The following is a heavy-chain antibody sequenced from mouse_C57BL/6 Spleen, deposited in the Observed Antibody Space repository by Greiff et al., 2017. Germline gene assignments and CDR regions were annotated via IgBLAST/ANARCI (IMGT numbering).Heavy chain of an antibody. J-gene: IGHJ2*01. CDR3: ARGGTAQASFDY. Sequence: VQLQQPGAELVRPGTSVKLSCKASGYTFTSYWMHWVKQRPGQGLEWIGVIDPSDSYTNYNQKFKGKATLTVDTSSSTAYMQLSSLTSEDSAVYYCARGGTAQASFDYWGQGTTLTVSS. CDR1: GYTFTSYW. CDR2: IDPSDSYT. D-gene: IGHD3-2*02. V-gene: IGHV1-59*01.